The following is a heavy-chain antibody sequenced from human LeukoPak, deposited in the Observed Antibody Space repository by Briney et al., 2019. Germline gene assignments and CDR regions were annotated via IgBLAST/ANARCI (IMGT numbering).Heavy chain of an antibody. CDR2: ISSSSSTI. Sequence: GGSLRLSXAASGFTFSSYSMNWVSQAPGKGLEWVSYISSSSSTIYYADSVKGRFTISRDNAKNSPYLQMNSLRAEDTAVYYCARVIASGGFDPWGQGTLVTVSS. D-gene: IGHD3-16*02. CDR1: GFTFSSYS. J-gene: IGHJ5*02. CDR3: ARVIASGGFDP. V-gene: IGHV3-48*01.